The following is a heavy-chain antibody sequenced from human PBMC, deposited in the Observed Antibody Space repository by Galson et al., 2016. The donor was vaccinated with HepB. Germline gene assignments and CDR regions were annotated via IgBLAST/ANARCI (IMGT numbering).Heavy chain of an antibody. V-gene: IGHV3-13*01. J-gene: IGHJ6*02. CDR3: ARGGCSSTSCPYYHHYGMDV. CDR2: IGTAGDT. D-gene: IGHD2-2*01. CDR1: GFSFSSYD. Sequence: LRLSCAASGFSFSSYDMHWVRQATGKGLEWVSAIGTAGDTYYPGSVKGRFTISRENAENSLDLQMNSLRAGDTAVYYCARGGCSSTSCPYYHHYGMDVWGQGTTVTVSS.